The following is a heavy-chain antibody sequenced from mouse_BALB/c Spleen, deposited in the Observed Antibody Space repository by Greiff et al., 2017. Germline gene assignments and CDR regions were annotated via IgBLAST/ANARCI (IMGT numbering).Heavy chain of an antibody. Sequence: VESGGGLVQPGGSLRLSCATSGFTFTDYYMSWVRQPPGKALEWLGFIRNKANGYTTEYSASVKGRFTISRDNSQSILYLQMNTLRAEDSATYYCARDPRRYGAMDYWGQGTSVTVSS. CDR2: IRNKANGYTT. CDR1: GFTFTDYY. V-gene: IGHV7-3*02. D-gene: IGHD2-14*01. CDR3: ARDPRRYGAMDY. J-gene: IGHJ4*01.